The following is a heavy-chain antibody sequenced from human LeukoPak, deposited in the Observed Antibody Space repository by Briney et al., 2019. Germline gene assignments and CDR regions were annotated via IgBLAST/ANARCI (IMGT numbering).Heavy chain of an antibody. V-gene: IGHV4-4*07. CDR3: ARGPPPDFDY. J-gene: IGHJ4*02. Sequence: SETLSLTCTVSGDSISSYYWCWVRQPAGKGLEWIGRIHPSGNTNYNPSLKSRVTLSVDTSKNQFSLKLSSVTAADTAVYYCARGPPPDFDYWGRGTLVTVSS. CDR1: GDSISSYY. CDR2: IHPSGNT.